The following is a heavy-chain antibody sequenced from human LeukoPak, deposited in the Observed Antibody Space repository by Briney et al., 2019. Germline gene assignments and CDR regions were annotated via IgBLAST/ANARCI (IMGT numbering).Heavy chain of an antibody. D-gene: IGHD2-2*01. CDR2: IISIFGTA. Sequence: SVKVSCTASGGTFSSYAISWVRQAPGQGLEWMGGIISIFGTANYAQKFQGRVTITADESTSTAYMELSSLRSEDTAVYYCARDDIVVVPAAYYYYYGMDVWGQGTTVTVSS. CDR3: ARDDIVVVPAAYYYYYGMDV. CDR1: GGTFSSYA. V-gene: IGHV1-69*13. J-gene: IGHJ6*02.